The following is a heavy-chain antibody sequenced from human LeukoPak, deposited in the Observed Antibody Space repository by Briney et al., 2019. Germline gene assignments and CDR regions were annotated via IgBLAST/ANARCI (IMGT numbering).Heavy chain of an antibody. CDR1: GGSISSGDYY. D-gene: IGHD1-26*01. CDR2: INHSGST. V-gene: IGHV4-30-4*01. Sequence: PSQTLSLTCTVSGGSISSGDYYWSWIRQPPGKGLEWIGEINHSGSTNYNPSLKSRVTISVDTSKNQFSLKLSSVTAADTAVYYCARGLVGATPFDYWGQGTLVTVSS. CDR3: ARGLVGATPFDY. J-gene: IGHJ4*02.